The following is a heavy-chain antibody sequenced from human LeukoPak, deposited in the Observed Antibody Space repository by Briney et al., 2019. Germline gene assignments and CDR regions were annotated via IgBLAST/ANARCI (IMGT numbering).Heavy chain of an antibody. CDR2: ISAYNGNT. J-gene: IGHJ3*02. V-gene: IGHV1-18*01. CDR3: ARVVSITMVRGRPLDAFDI. D-gene: IGHD3-10*01. CDR1: GYTFTSYG. Sequence: ASVKVSCKASGYTFTSYGISWVRQAPGQGLEWMGWISAYNGNTNYAQKLQGRITMTTDTSTSTAYMELRSLRSDDTAVYYCARVVSITMVRGRPLDAFDIWGQGTMVTVSS.